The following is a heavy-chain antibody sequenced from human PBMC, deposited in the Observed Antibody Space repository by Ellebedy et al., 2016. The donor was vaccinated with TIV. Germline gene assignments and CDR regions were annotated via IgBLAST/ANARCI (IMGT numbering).Heavy chain of an antibody. Sequence: GESLKISCAASGFTFNTFWMAWVRQAPGKGLEWVACIKPDGGEKYYVDSVKGRFTISRDNAKNSLYLQLSSLRAEDTAVYYCARRSRGPSYYFDYWGQGALVTVSS. CDR3: ARRSRGPSYYFDY. CDR2: IKPDGGEK. J-gene: IGHJ4*02. CDR1: GFTFNTFW. V-gene: IGHV3-7*01. D-gene: IGHD3-10*01.